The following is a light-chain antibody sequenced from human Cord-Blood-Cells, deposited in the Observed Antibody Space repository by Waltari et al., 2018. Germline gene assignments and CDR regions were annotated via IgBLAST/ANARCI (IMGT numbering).Light chain of an antibody. J-gene: IGKJ3*01. CDR1: QSVSSN. CDR3: QQYNNWPLT. Sequence: EIVITQSPATLSVSPGARATLSCRASQSVSSNLAWYQQKPGQAPRLLIYGASTRATGIPARFSGSGSGTEFTLTISSLQSEDFAVYYCQQYNNWPLTFGPGTKVDIK. V-gene: IGKV3-15*01. CDR2: GAS.